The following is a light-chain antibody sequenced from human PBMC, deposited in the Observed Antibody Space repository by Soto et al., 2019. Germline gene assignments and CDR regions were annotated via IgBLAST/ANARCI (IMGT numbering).Light chain of an antibody. CDR2: AAS. J-gene: IGKJ1*01. Sequence: DIQMTQSPSSLSASVGDRVTITCRASQSISSYLNWYQQKPGKAPKVLIYAASSLQSGVPSRFSGSGSGTDFTLTISSLQPEDSATYCCQQSYSIPCTFGQGTKVEIK. V-gene: IGKV1-39*01. CDR1: QSISSY. CDR3: QQSYSIPCT.